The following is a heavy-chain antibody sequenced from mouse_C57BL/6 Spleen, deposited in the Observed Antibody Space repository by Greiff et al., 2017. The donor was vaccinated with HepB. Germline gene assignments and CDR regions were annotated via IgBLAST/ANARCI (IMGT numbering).Heavy chain of an antibody. CDR2: IYPGSGST. D-gene: IGHD1-1*01. CDR3: ATYGSSHWYFDV. Sequence: VQLQQPGAELVKPGASVKMSCKASGYTFTSYWITWVKQRPGQGLEWIGDIYPGSGSTNYNEKFKSKATLTVDTSSSTAYMQLSSLTSEDSAVYYCATYGSSHWYFDVWGTGTTVTVSS. V-gene: IGHV1-55*01. J-gene: IGHJ1*03. CDR1: GYTFTSYW.